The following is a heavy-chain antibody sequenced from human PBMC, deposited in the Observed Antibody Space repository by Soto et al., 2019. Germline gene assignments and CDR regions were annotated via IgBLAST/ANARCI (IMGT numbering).Heavy chain of an antibody. V-gene: IGHV3-23*01. Sequence: GGSLRLSCAASGFTFSSYAMSWVRQAPGKGLEWVSAISGSGGSTYYADSVKGRFTISRDNSKNTLYLQMNSLRAEDTAVYYCAKDRRMGHCSSTSCTRNWFDPWGQGTLVTVSS. CDR2: ISGSGGST. CDR3: AKDRRMGHCSSTSCTRNWFDP. J-gene: IGHJ5*02. CDR1: GFTFSSYA. D-gene: IGHD2-2*01.